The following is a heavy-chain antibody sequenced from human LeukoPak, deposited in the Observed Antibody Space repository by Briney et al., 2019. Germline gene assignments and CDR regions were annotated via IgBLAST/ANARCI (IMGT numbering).Heavy chain of an antibody. CDR2: IHSDGGTA. V-gene: IGHV3-74*01. J-gene: IGHJ4*02. Sequence: GGSPRLSCAASGFTFSDYWMHWVRQAPGKGLMWVSLIHSDGGTANYADSVKGRFTISRDNAKNTVYLQMNSLRVKDTAVYYCARDTYSIAEWGQGTLVTVSS. CDR3: ARDTYSIAE. CDR1: GFTFSDYW. D-gene: IGHD1-26*01.